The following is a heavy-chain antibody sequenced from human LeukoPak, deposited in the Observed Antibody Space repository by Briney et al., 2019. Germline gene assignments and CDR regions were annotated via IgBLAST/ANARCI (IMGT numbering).Heavy chain of an antibody. J-gene: IGHJ6*03. D-gene: IGHD4-11*01. Sequence: SETLSLTCTVSGGSISSGSYYWSWIRQPAGKGLEWIGRIYTSGSTNYNPSLKSRVTISVDTSKNQFSLKLSSVTAADTAVYYCARDGHDYSNPHPNYYYYIDVWGKGTTVTVSS. V-gene: IGHV4-61*02. CDR3: ARDGHDYSNPHPNYYYYIDV. CDR1: GGSISSGSYY. CDR2: IYTSGST.